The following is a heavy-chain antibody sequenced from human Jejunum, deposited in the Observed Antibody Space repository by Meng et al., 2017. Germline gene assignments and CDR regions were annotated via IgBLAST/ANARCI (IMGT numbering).Heavy chain of an antibody. CDR3: AGRSYNYDDYFDF. V-gene: IGHV1-2*06. CDR1: GYTLHGFY. J-gene: IGHJ4*02. D-gene: IGHD5-24*01. Sequence: QVQMEQSGAEGRKPGASVRVSCRASGYTLHGFYMHWVRQAPGQGLEWMGRINTNTGGTNYAQNFKGSITLTRDTSTVYMEVNRLRSDDTAMYYCAGRSYNYDDYFDFWGRGTLVTVSS. CDR2: INTNTGGT.